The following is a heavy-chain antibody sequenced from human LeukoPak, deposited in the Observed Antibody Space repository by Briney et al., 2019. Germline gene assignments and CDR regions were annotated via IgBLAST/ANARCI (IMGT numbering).Heavy chain of an antibody. CDR3: VNQISGWVY. CDR2: SSSNGGST. CDR1: GFTFSTLP. Sequence: RGSLRLSCSGSGFTFSTLPMHWVRQAAGKVLEYVSGSSSNGGSTYYADSVKGRFIISRDNSKNTLYLQMSSLRPEDTAVYYCVNQISGWVYWGQGALVTVS. D-gene: IGHD6-19*01. V-gene: IGHV3-64D*06. J-gene: IGHJ4*02.